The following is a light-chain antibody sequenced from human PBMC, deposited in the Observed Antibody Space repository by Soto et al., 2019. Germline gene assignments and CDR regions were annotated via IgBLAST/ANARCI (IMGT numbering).Light chain of an antibody. J-gene: IGKJ1*01. Sequence: DTQMTQSPSSLSASVGDRVTITCRASQTVAKSLNWYQQKPGKDPELLIYATSHLPIGVPSRFSGSGSGTDFTLTINSLQPEDFSTYYCQQSYRMPRSFGQGTRVEVK. CDR3: QQSYRMPRS. CDR2: ATS. CDR1: QTVAKS. V-gene: IGKV1-39*01.